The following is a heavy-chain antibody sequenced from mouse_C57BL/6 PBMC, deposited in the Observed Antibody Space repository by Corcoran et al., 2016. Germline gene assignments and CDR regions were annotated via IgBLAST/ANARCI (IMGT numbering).Heavy chain of an antibody. CDR1: GYTFTSYW. CDR2: IYPGSGST. CDR3: GRGNSYGSSYGYYFDY. D-gene: IGHD1-1*01. Sequence: QVQLQQPGAELVKPGASVKMSCTASGYTFTSYWLTWVKQRPGQGLEWIGDIYPGSGSTNYNEKFKSKATLTVYTSSSTAYMQLSSLTSEDSAVYYCGRGNSYGSSYGYYFDYWGQGTTLTVSS. J-gene: IGHJ2*01. V-gene: IGHV1-55*01.